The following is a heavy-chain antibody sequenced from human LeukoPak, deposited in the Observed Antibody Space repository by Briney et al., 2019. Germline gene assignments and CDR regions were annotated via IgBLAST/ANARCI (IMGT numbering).Heavy chain of an antibody. J-gene: IGHJ3*02. D-gene: IGHD2-21*02. V-gene: IGHV4-31*03. CDR1: GGSINSGGSY. CDR2: ISYSGST. Sequence: PSETLSLTCTVSGGSINSGGSYWSWIPQHPGKGLEWSVYISYSGSTFYNPSLQSRVIMSVDTSKNQFSLKLSSVTAADTAVYFCASETLAYCGGDCYSGPFDIWGQGTLVTVSS. CDR3: ASETLAYCGGDCYSGPFDI.